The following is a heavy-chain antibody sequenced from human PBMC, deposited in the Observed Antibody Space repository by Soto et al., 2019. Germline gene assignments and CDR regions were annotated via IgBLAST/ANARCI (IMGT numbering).Heavy chain of an antibody. CDR1: GGTLSSYA. CDR3: AKARGYGSGRNNHYYGMDV. D-gene: IGHD3-10*01. Sequence: SVKVSCKDSGGTLSSYAITWVRLAPGQGLEWMGGIIPIFNIPDYAQKFQGRVSITADKATSTASMELSNLRPEDTAIYYCAKARGYGSGRNNHYYGMDVWGQGTTVTVSS. CDR2: IIPIFNIP. J-gene: IGHJ6*02. V-gene: IGHV1-69*10.